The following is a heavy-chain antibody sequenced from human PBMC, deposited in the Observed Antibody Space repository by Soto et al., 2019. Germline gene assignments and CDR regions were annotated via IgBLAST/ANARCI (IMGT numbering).Heavy chain of an antibody. V-gene: IGHV4-30-2*03. D-gene: IGHD2-15*01. CDR2: IFYSGST. CDR3: ARHLTYCSAGSCYSDFPYYGMDV. CDR1: GDTISTGCYT. Sequence: SETLSLTCDVSGDTISTGCYTLAWIRQQPGKALEWFGSIFYSGSTYYNPSLKSRVTISVDTSKNQFSLKLSYVTAADTAVYYCARHLTYCSAGSCYSDFPYYGMDVWGQGTTVTVSS. J-gene: IGHJ6*02.